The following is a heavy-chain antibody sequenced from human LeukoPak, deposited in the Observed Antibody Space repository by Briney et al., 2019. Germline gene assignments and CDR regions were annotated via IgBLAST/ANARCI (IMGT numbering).Heavy chain of an antibody. CDR2: IYPHDSDT. Sequence: GESLRISCKGSGYSFTSYWIGWVRQMPGKGLEWMGIIYPHDSDTRYSPSFQGQVTISADKSISTAYLQWSSLQASDTAIYYCARLRLGESPIDYWGQGTLVTVSS. CDR3: ARLRLGESPIDY. D-gene: IGHD3-16*01. V-gene: IGHV5-51*01. CDR1: GYSFTSYW. J-gene: IGHJ4*02.